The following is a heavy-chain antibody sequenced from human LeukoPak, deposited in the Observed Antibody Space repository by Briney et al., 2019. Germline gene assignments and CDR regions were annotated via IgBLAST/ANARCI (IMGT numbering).Heavy chain of an antibody. CDR2: IYYSGST. D-gene: IGHD4-23*01. CDR3: ARNHGGWFDS. Sequence: SETLSLTCTVSGGSISSYYWSWIRQPPGKGLKWIGYIYYSGSTNYNPSLKSRVTISVDTSKIQFSLKLHSVTAADTAVYYCARNHGGWFDSWGQGTLVTVSS. J-gene: IGHJ5*01. CDR1: GGSISSYY. V-gene: IGHV4-59*01.